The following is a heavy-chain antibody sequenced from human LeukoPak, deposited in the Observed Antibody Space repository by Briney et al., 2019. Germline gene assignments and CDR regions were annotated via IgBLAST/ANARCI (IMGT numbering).Heavy chain of an antibody. Sequence: GRSLRLSCAASGFTFDDYAMHWVRQAPGKGLEWVSGISWNSGSIGYADSVKGRFTISRDNAKNSLYLQMNSLGAEDTALYYCAKAPWPDYYDSSGYYPGPFFDYWGQGTLVTVSS. CDR1: GFTFDDYA. CDR3: AKAPWPDYYDSSGYYPGPFFDY. D-gene: IGHD3-22*01. V-gene: IGHV3-9*01. CDR2: ISWNSGSI. J-gene: IGHJ4*02.